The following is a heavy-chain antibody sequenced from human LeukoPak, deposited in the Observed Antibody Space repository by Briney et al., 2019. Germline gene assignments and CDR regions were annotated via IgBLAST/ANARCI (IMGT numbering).Heavy chain of an antibody. J-gene: IGHJ4*02. D-gene: IGHD1-26*01. V-gene: IGHV4-59*08. CDR1: GGSISTYY. CDR2: IYYSGST. Sequence: PSETLSLTCTVSGGSISTYYWSWIRQPPGKGLEWIGYIYYSGSTNYNPSLKSRVNISVDTSKNQFSLKLSSVTAADTAVYYCARPTYRGSYFHPLEYWGQGTLVTVSS. CDR3: ARPTYRGSYFHPLEY.